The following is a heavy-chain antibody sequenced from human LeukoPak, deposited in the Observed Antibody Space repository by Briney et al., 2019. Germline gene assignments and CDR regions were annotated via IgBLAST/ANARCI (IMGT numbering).Heavy chain of an antibody. CDR3: AGTMFRGVIRALDYYYYGMDV. D-gene: IGHD3-10*01. CDR1: GGTFISYA. Sequence: GSSVKVSCKASGGTFISYAISWVRQAPGQGLEWMGGIIPIIGTANYAQKFQGRVTITADKSTSTAYMELSSLRSEDTAVYYCAGTMFRGVIRALDYYYYGMDVWGKGTTVTVSS. CDR2: IIPIIGTA. V-gene: IGHV1-69*06. J-gene: IGHJ6*04.